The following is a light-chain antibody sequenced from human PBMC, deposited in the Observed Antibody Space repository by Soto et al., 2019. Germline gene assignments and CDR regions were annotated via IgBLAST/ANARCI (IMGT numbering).Light chain of an antibody. CDR3: QQYNNWPLL. Sequence: EIVMPQSPATLSVSPGERATLSCRASQSVSSNLAWYQQKPGQAPRLLIHGASTRAIGIPARFSGSESGTEFTLTISSLQSEDFAVYYCQQYNNWPLLFGGGTNVEIK. J-gene: IGKJ4*01. CDR1: QSVSSN. CDR2: GAS. V-gene: IGKV3-15*01.